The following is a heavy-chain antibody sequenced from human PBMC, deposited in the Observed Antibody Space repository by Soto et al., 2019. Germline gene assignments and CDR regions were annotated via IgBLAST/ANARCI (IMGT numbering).Heavy chain of an antibody. CDR3: ARYNSGALDY. J-gene: IGHJ4*02. Sequence: QVQLQESGPGLVKPSQTLSLTCTVSGGSISSSGGYYWIWIRQHPGKGLEWIGYIYYTGNAYYNPSLKSRVTISVDTSENQFSLKLNSVTAADTAWYFCARYNSGALDYWGQGTLVTVSS. CDR2: IYYTGNA. D-gene: IGHD3-10*01. V-gene: IGHV4-31*03. CDR1: GGSISSSGGYY.